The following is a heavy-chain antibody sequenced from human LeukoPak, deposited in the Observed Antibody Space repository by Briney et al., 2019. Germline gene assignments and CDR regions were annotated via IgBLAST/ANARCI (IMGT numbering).Heavy chain of an antibody. D-gene: IGHD1-26*01. V-gene: IGHV4-34*01. Sequence: SEALSLTCAVYGGSFSGYYWSWIRQPPGKGLEWIGEINHSGSTNYNPSLKSRVTISVDTSKNQFSLKLSSVTAADTAVYYCATRTSGSYSIWGQGTMVTASS. CDR2: INHSGST. CDR3: ATRTSGSYSI. J-gene: IGHJ3*02. CDR1: GGSFSGYY.